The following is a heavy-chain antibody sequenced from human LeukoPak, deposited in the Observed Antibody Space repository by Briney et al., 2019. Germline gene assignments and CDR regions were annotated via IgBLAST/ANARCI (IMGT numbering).Heavy chain of an antibody. Sequence: PGGSLRLSCAASGFTFSSYEMNWVRQAPGKGLEWVSYISSSGSTIYYADSVKGRFTISRDNAKNSPYLQMNSLRAEDTAVYYCARWDYGSPFDYWGQGTLVTVSS. J-gene: IGHJ4*02. CDR1: GFTFSSYE. V-gene: IGHV3-48*03. CDR2: ISSSGSTI. D-gene: IGHD3-10*01. CDR3: ARWDYGSPFDY.